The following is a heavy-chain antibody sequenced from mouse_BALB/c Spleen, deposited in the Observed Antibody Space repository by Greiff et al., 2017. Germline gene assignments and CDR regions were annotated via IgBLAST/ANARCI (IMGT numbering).Heavy chain of an antibody. D-gene: IGHD1-1*01. CDR1: GFTFSSFG. CDR3: ARRGTTVVDWYFDV. J-gene: IGHJ1*01. CDR2: ISSGSSTI. V-gene: IGHV5-17*02. Sequence: EVHLVESGGGLVQPGGSRKLSCAASGFTFSSFGMHWVRQAPEKGLEWVAYISSGSSTIYYADTVKGRFTISRDNPKNTLFLQMTSLRSEDTAMYYCARRGTTVVDWYFDVWGAGTTVTVSS.